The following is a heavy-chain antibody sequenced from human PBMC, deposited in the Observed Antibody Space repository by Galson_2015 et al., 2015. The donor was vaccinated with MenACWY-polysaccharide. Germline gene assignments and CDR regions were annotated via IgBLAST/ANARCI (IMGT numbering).Heavy chain of an antibody. V-gene: IGHV1-8*01. D-gene: IGHD3-22*01. CDR3: ARGRVGQIDRYYFDY. J-gene: IGHJ4*02. Sequence: SVKVSCKASGYTFINNDINWVRQATGQGLEWMGWMNSNSGNTGYAQKFRGRVTMTRDTSISTAYMELSGLRSDDTAVYYCARGRVGQIDRYYFDYWGQGTLVSVSS. CDR1: GYTFINND. CDR2: MNSNSGNT.